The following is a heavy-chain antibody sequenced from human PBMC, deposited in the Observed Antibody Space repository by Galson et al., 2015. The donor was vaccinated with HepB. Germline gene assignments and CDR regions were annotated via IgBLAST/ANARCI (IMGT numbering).Heavy chain of an antibody. J-gene: IGHJ3*02. CDR3: ARGGYYDSRVYGAFDI. CDR2: INWNGGST. D-gene: IGHD3-22*01. Sequence: SLRLSCAASGFTFGDYGMSWVRQAPGKGLEWVSGINWNGGSTGYADSVKGRFTISRDNAKNSLYLQMNSLRAEDTALYHCARGGYYDSRVYGAFDIWGQGTMVTVSS. CDR1: GFTFGDYG. V-gene: IGHV3-20*01.